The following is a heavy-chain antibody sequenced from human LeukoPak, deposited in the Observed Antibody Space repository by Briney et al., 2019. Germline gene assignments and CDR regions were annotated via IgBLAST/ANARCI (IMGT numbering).Heavy chain of an antibody. CDR2: IIPIFGTA. CDR1: GGTFSSYA. J-gene: IGHJ4*02. CDR3: AIERAAAGENYYFDY. D-gene: IGHD6-13*01. Sequence: SVKVSCKASGGTFSSYAISWVRQAPGQGLEWMGGIIPIFGTANYAQKFQGRVTITADESTSTAYMELSSLRSEDTAVYYCAIERAAAGENYYFDYWGQGTLATVSS. V-gene: IGHV1-69*13.